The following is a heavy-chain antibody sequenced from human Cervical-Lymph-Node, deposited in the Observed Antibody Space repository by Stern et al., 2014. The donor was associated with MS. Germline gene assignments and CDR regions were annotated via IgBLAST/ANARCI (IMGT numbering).Heavy chain of an antibody. CDR2: ILRPLSPT. D-gene: IGHD3-10*01. V-gene: IGHV1-69*06. CDR3: ATGSGDNWFDP. CDR1: GGV. J-gene: IGHJ5*02. Sequence: EQLVESGADVKKPGSSVRVSCKASGGVSWLRQAPGQGLEWMGGILRPLSPTHYAQRFQGRLTITADTSANTTFMELSSLRSDDTAVYYCATGSGDNWFDPWGQGTLVSVSS.